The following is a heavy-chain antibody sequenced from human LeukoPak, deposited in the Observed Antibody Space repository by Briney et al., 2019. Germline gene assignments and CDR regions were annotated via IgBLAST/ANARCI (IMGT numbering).Heavy chain of an antibody. D-gene: IGHD3-3*01. CDR3: ARSYYDFWSGYNYLDY. Sequence: GGSLRLSCAASGFTFSSYWMSWVRQAPGKGLEWVANIKQDGSEKYYVDSVKGRFTISRDNAKNSLYLQMDSLRDEDTAVYYCARSYYDFWSGYNYLDYWGQGNLVTVSS. CDR2: IKQDGSEK. J-gene: IGHJ4*02. V-gene: IGHV3-7*01. CDR1: GFTFSSYW.